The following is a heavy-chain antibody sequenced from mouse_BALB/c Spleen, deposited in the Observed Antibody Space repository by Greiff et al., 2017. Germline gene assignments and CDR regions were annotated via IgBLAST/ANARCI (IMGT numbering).Heavy chain of an antibody. V-gene: IGHV2-2*02. J-gene: IGHJ1*01. Sequence: QVQLQQSGPGLVQPSQSLSITCTVSGFSLTSYGVHWVRQSPGKGLEWLGVIWSGGSTDYNAAFISRLSISKDNSKSQVFFKMNSLQANDTAIYYCARSYYYGSSRWYFDVWGAGTTVTVSS. CDR3: ARSYYYGSSRWYFDV. CDR1: GFSLTSYG. CDR2: IWSGGST. D-gene: IGHD1-1*01.